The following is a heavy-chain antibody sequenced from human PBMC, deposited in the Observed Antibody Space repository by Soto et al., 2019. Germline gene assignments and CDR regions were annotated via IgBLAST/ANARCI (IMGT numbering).Heavy chain of an antibody. Sequence: HPGGSLRLSCAASGFTFSSYGMHWVRQAPGKGLEWVAVISYDGSNKYYADSVKGRFTISRDNSKNTLYLQMNSLRAEDTAVYYCAKEEATTAYYYGMDVWGQGTTVTVSS. CDR2: ISYDGSNK. CDR1: GFTFSSYG. J-gene: IGHJ6*02. CDR3: AKEEATTAYYYGMDV. D-gene: IGHD4-17*01. V-gene: IGHV3-30*18.